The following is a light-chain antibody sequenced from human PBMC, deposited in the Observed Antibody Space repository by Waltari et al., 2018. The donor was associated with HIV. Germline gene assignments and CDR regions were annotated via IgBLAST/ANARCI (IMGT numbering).Light chain of an antibody. Sequence: ERVMTQSPVTLSVSQGERATLSCRASQTVNHNLAWYQQKPGQAPRLLIYDASTRATGIPARFSGSGSGTEFTLTISSLQSEDFAVYYCQHYNNWPLAFGQGTKVEIK. V-gene: IGKV3-15*01. CDR3: QHYNNWPLA. CDR1: QTVNHN. J-gene: IGKJ1*01. CDR2: DAS.